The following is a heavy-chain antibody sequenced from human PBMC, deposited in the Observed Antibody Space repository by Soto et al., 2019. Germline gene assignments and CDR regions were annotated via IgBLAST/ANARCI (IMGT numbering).Heavy chain of an antibody. V-gene: IGHV3-15*07. CDR3: PANYNSHTIKSALPS. D-gene: IGHD3-9*01. CDR1: GFTFTNAW. Sequence: GGSLRLSCAASGFTFTNAWINWVRQAPGKGLEWVGRIKSKTDGGTTDYAEPVKGRFAISRDDSNNMVYLQMNSLKIEDTAVYYCPANYNSHTIKSALPSWGNDPLVTV. J-gene: IGHJ5*01. CDR2: IKSKTDGGTT.